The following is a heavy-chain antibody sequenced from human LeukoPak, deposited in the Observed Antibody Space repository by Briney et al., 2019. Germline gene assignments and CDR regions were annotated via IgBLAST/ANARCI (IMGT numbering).Heavy chain of an antibody. CDR2: LYYSGST. J-gene: IGHJ6*02. Sequence: PSETLSLTCTVSGGSISSYYWSWIRQPPVKELEWIGYLYYSGSTNYNPSLKSRVTISVDTSKNQFSLKLSSVTAADTAVYYCARGERRDGYNLYYYYYAMDVWGQGTTVTVSS. CDR1: GGSISSYY. V-gene: IGHV4-59*01. CDR3: ARGERRDGYNLYYYYYAMDV. D-gene: IGHD5-24*01.